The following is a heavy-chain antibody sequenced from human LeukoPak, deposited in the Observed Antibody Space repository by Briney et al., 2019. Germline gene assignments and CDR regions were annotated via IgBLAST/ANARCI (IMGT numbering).Heavy chain of an antibody. CDR1: GFTFSSYS. CDR3: ARDGLDTAMVTFAAFDI. J-gene: IGHJ3*02. V-gene: IGHV3-21*01. Sequence: KTGGSLRLSCAASGFTFSSYSMNWVRQAPGKGLEWVSSISSSSSYIYYADSVKGRFTISRDNAKNSLYLQMNSLRAEDTAVYYCARDGLDTAMVTFAAFDIWGQGTMVTVSS. CDR2: ISSSSSYI. D-gene: IGHD5-18*01.